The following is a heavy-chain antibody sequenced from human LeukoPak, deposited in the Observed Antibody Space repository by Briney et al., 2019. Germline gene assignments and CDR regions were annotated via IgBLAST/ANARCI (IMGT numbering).Heavy chain of an antibody. CDR1: GYTFTSYG. Sequence: ASVKVSCKASGYTFTSYGISWVRQAPGQELEWMGWISAYNGNTNYAQKLQGRVTMTTDTSTSTAYMELRSLRSDDTAVYYCARDQRVEMATIWFDPWGQGTLVTVSS. V-gene: IGHV1-18*01. CDR2: ISAYNGNT. D-gene: IGHD5-24*01. CDR3: ARDQRVEMATIWFDP. J-gene: IGHJ5*02.